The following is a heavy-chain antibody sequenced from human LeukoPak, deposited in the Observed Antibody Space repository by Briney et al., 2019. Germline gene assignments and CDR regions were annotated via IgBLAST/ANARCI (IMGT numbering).Heavy chain of an antibody. CDR3: ARVWEGVAVADKSFDY. Sequence: PSETLSLTCTVSGYSISSGYYWGWIRQPPGKGLEWIGSIYHSGSTYYNPSLKSRVTISVDTSKNQFSLKLSSVTAADTAVYYCARVWEGVAVADKSFDYWGQGTLVTVSS. J-gene: IGHJ4*02. D-gene: IGHD6-19*01. CDR2: IYHSGST. CDR1: GYSISSGYY. V-gene: IGHV4-38-2*02.